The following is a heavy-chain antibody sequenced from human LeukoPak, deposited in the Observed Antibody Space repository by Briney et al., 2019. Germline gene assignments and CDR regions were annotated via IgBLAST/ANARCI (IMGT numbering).Heavy chain of an antibody. J-gene: IGHJ4*02. D-gene: IGHD5-18*01. CDR1: GFTSSSYS. CDR2: ISSSSSYI. CDR3: ARAVDSYGSDY. Sequence: GGSLRLSCAASGFTSSSYSMNWVRQAPGKGLEWVSSISSSSSYIYYADSVKGRFTISRDNAKNSLYLQMNSLRAEDTAVYYCARAVDSYGSDYWGQGTLVTVSS. V-gene: IGHV3-21*01.